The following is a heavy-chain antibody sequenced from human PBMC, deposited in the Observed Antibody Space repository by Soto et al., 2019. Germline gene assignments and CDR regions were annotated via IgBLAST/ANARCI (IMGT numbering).Heavy chain of an antibody. CDR1: GGSISSYY. J-gene: IGHJ3*02. CDR2: IYYSGST. Sequence: QVQLQESGPGLVKPSETLSLTCTVSGGSISSYYWSWIRQPPGKGLEWLGYIYYSGSTNYNPSLKSRVTISVETSKNPFSLKLSSVTAADTAVYYCARDDRVVTAPGTYAFDIWGQGTMVTVSS. D-gene: IGHD2-21*02. CDR3: ARDDRVVTAPGTYAFDI. V-gene: IGHV4-59*01.